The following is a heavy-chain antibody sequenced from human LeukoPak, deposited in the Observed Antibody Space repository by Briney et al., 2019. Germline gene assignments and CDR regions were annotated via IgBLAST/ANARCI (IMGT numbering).Heavy chain of an antibody. CDR3: ARAAESIYDSGKLSHYFDF. Sequence: GESLKISCKGSGYRFSNYWIGWVRQLPGKGLEWMGIIYPGDSDTRYRPSFQGQVTISADKSISTAYLQWSSLKASDIAIYYCARAAESIYDSGKLSHYFDFWGQGILVTVSS. J-gene: IGHJ4*02. V-gene: IGHV5-51*01. CDR2: IYPGDSDT. D-gene: IGHD3-10*01. CDR1: GYRFSNYW.